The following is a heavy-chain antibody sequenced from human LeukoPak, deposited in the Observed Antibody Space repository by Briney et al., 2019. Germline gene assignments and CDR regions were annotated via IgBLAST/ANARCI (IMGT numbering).Heavy chain of an antibody. D-gene: IGHD2-15*01. J-gene: IGHJ5*02. CDR3: ARDAHYSGNWFDP. V-gene: IGHV1-18*01. Sequence: ASVTVSFEASGYTFTSYGISWVRPAPGQGLEWMGWISAYNGNTNFAQKLQGRVTMTTDTSTSTAYMELRSLRSDDTAVYYCARDAHYSGNWFDPWGQGTLVTVSS. CDR2: ISAYNGNT. CDR1: GYTFTSYG.